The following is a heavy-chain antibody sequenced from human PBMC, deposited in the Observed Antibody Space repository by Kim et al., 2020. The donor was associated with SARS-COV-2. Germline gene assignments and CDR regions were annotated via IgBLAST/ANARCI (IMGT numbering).Heavy chain of an antibody. V-gene: IGHV3-33*01. CDR3: ARVTTSYGSGSYSNYYYGMDV. D-gene: IGHD3-10*01. CDR1: GFTFSSYG. Sequence: GGSLRLSCAASGFTFSSYGMHWVRQAPGKGLEWVAVIWYDGSNKYYADSVKGRFTISRDNSKNTLYLQMNSLRAEDTAVYYCARVTTSYGSGSYSNYYYGMDVWGQGTTVTVSS. J-gene: IGHJ6*02. CDR2: IWYDGSNK.